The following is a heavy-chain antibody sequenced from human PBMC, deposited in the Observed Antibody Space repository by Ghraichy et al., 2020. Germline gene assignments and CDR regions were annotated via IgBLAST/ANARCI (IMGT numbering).Heavy chain of an antibody. CDR3: AREGGSYLHGLSSAFDI. CDR2: IYYSGST. V-gene: IGHV4-59*01. CDR1: GGSISSYY. J-gene: IGHJ3*02. D-gene: IGHD1-26*01. Sequence: SETLSLTCTVSGGSISSYYWSWIRQPPGKGLEWIGYIYYSGSTNYNPSLKSRVTISVDTSKNQFSLKLSSVIAADTAVYYCAREGGSYLHGLSSAFDIWGQGTMVTVSS.